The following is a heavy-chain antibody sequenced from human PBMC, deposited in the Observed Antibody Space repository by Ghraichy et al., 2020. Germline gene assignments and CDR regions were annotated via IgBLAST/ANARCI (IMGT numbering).Heavy chain of an antibody. D-gene: IGHD3-10*01. CDR2: ISSDSFYI. V-gene: IGHV3-21*01. CDR3: VRADGSGSFYY. Sequence: LSLTCATSGFNLGVYTMNWLLWAPSKGLEWVASISSDSFYIYYADSVRGRFTISRDNAMKSIYLQMNSLRVEDTAMYFCVRADGSGSFYYWGQGTLVTVSS. J-gene: IGHJ4*02. CDR1: GFNLGVYT.